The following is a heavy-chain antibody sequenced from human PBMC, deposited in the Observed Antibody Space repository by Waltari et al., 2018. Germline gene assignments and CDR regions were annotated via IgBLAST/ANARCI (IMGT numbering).Heavy chain of an antibody. D-gene: IGHD1-26*01. J-gene: IGHJ5*02. CDR1: GDSINRSKYY. Sequence: PSETLSLTCSVSGDSINRSKYYWAWIRQPPGKGLESIGSIYYSGSTYHNPSLKSRVTISVDTSKNEFYLKLKSVTAADTATYYCARLTVVGATRWFEPWGQGTQVTVSS. V-gene: IGHV4-39*01. CDR2: IYYSGST. CDR3: ARLTVVGATRWFEP.